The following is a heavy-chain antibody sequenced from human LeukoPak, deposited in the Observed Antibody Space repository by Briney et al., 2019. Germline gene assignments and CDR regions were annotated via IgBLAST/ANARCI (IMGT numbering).Heavy chain of an antibody. J-gene: IGHJ4*02. Sequence: PSETLSLTCAVYGGSFSGYYWSWIRQPPGKGLEWIGEINHSGSTNYNPSLKSRVTISVDTSKNQFSLKLSSETAADTAVYYCASNLYDFWSGYYTLDYWGQGTLVTVSS. CDR2: INHSGST. CDR3: ASNLYDFWSGYYTLDY. CDR1: GGSFSGYY. V-gene: IGHV4-34*01. D-gene: IGHD3-3*01.